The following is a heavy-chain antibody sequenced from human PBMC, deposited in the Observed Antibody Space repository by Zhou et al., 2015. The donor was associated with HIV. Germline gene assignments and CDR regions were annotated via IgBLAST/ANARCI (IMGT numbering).Heavy chain of an antibody. CDR1: GFTFSSYG. Sequence: QVELVESGGGVVQPGGSLRLSCATSGFTFSSYGLHWVRHAPGKGLEWVAFVQHNGNNKYFRDSVKGRFTVSRDNSKNTLFLEMNSLRVEDTAVYYCAKDLWTRQGAPSVLLDYWGQGTQVTVSS. V-gene: IGHV3-30*02. CDR2: VQHNGNNK. J-gene: IGHJ4*02. D-gene: IGHD2-15*01. CDR3: AKDLWTRQGAPSVLLDY.